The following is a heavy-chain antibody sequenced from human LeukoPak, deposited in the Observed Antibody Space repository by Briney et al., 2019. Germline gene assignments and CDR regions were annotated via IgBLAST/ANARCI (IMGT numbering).Heavy chain of an antibody. CDR1: GFTFSSYA. CDR2: ISSNGGST. D-gene: IGHD6-13*01. V-gene: IGHV3-64*01. CDR3: ARFAADAFDY. J-gene: IGHJ4*02. Sequence: GSLRLSCAASGFTFSSYAMHWVRQAPGKGLEYVSAISSNGGSTYYANSLKGRFTISRDNSKNTLYLQMGSLRAEDMAVYYCARFAADAFDYWGQGTLVTVSS.